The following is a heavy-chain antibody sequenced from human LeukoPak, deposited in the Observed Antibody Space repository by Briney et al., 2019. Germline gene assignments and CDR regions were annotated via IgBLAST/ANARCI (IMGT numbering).Heavy chain of an antibody. CDR2: IYPGGSET. D-gene: IGHD5-24*01. J-gene: IGHJ4*02. CDR1: GYSFSTYW. V-gene: IGHV5-51*01. Sequence: PGESLKISCKGLGYSFSTYWNARVRQRPGKGLEWMGIIYPGGSETRYDPSFQGQVTISADTSTSTAYLQWSSLRASDTAMYYCARASRDGYNQNFDHWGQGTQVTVSS. CDR3: ARASRDGYNQNFDH.